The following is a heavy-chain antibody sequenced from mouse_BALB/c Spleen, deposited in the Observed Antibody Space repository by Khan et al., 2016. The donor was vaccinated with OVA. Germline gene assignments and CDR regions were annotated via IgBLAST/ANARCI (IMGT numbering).Heavy chain of an antibody. CDR3: ARFYDYEGYFDV. J-gene: IGHJ1*01. V-gene: IGHV2-4*02. Sequence: QVQLKQSGPGLVQPSQSLSITCTASGYSLTFYGVHWIRQPPGKGLEWLGVIWSGGSTDNNSPFISRLSICKDNSKCQAFFKMNSLQADDTAIYYCARFYDYEGYFDVWGAGTTVTVSS. D-gene: IGHD2-4*01. CDR2: IWSGGST. CDR1: GYSLTFYG.